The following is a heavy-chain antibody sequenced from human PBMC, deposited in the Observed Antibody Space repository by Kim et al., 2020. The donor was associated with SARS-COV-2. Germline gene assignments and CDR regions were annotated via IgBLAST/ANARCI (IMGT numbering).Heavy chain of an antibody. V-gene: IGHV3-30*18. Sequence: GGSLRLSCAASGFTFSSYGMHWVRQAPGKGLEWVAVISYDGSNKYYADSVKGRFTISRDNSKNTLYLQMNSLRAEDTAVYYCAKGRIAAAGTRTMKKEYFQHWGQGTLVTVSS. CDR2: ISYDGSNK. D-gene: IGHD6-13*01. J-gene: IGHJ1*01. CDR1: GFTFSSYG. CDR3: AKGRIAAAGTRTMKKEYFQH.